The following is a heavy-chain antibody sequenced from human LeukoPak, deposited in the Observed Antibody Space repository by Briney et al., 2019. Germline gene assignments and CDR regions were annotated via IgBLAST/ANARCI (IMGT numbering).Heavy chain of an antibody. CDR3: VRGGGFNSGFEY. CDR1: GYTFVSYG. D-gene: IGHD3-10*01. V-gene: IGHV1-18*04. J-gene: IGHJ4*02. Sequence: ASVKVSCKASGYTFVSYGITWVRQAPGQGLEWMGWISIYNGDTKYAQNLQGRVTLTTDTSTSTAYMELRSLRSDDTAVYYCVRGGGFNSGFEYWGQGTLVIVSS. CDR2: ISIYNGDT.